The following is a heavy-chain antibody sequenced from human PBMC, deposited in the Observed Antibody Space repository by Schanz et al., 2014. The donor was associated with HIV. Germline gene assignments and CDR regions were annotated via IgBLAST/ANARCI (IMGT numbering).Heavy chain of an antibody. Sequence: EVQLVESGGGLVQPGGSLTLSCEASGFPFSSYSMNWVRQAPGKGLQWVSTISGSGDRTYYAESVRGRVTISRDNSKNTLYLQMTTLRTEDTAVYYCAKPEYDSRGNSQSHFDYWGQGTLVTVSS. V-gene: IGHV3-23*04. J-gene: IGHJ4*02. CDR3: AKPEYDSRGNSQSHFDY. D-gene: IGHD3-22*01. CDR2: ISGSGDRT. CDR1: GFPFSSYS.